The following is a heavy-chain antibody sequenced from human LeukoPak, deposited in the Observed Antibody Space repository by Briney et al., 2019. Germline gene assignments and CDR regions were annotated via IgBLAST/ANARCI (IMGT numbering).Heavy chain of an antibody. Sequence: GASVKVSCRASGYTFTSYGISWVRQAPGQGLEWMGWISAYNGNTNYAQKLQGRVTMTTDKSTSTAYMELRSLRSDDTAVYYCARIRRPSYYDSSGYYSMLDYWGQGTLVTVSS. J-gene: IGHJ4*02. V-gene: IGHV1-18*01. CDR1: GYTFTSYG. CDR2: ISAYNGNT. D-gene: IGHD3-22*01. CDR3: ARIRRPSYYDSSGYYSMLDY.